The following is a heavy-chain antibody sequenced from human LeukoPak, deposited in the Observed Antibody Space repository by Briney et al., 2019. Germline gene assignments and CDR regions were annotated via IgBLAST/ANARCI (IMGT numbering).Heavy chain of an antibody. Sequence: GGSLRLFCGASGFTFISYAMIWVRQATGKGVEWVLVISASGGTSYYANTVKPRFTISRYSSKSTLYPHMSSLRAEDPAAYSCAKQGPNTAYPDFDSRGQGTPVTVSS. CDR3: AKQGPNTAYPDFDS. J-gene: IGHJ4*02. V-gene: IGHV3-23*01. CDR2: ISASGGTS. CDR1: GFTFISYA. D-gene: IGHD2-2*02.